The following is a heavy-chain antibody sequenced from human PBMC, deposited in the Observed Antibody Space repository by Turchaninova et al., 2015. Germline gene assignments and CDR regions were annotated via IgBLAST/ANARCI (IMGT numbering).Heavy chain of an antibody. J-gene: IGHJ4*02. V-gene: IGHV4-34*01. CDR2: ISHSGRP. Sequence: QVQLQQWGAGLLKPSETLSLTCAVYGGSFSGYYWSWIRQPTGKGLEWIGEISHSGRPNYNPSLNSRVTISVNTSKNQFSLKLSSVTAADTAVYYCARGWDFDYWGQGTLVTVSS. CDR1: GGSFSGYY. CDR3: ARGWDFDY. D-gene: IGHD1-26*01.